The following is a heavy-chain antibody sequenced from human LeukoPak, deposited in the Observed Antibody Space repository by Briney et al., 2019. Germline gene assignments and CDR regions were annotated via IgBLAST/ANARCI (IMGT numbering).Heavy chain of an antibody. Sequence: SETLSLTCTVSGGSISSYYWSWIRQPPGKGLEWIGSIYHSGNTYYNPSLKSRVTISVDTSKNQFSLKLSSVPAADTAVYYCARTFVRGYCSSTSCQKYFDYWGQGTLVTVSS. V-gene: IGHV4-59*04. CDR3: ARTFVRGYCSSTSCQKYFDY. D-gene: IGHD2-2*01. CDR2: IYHSGNT. J-gene: IGHJ4*02. CDR1: GGSISSYY.